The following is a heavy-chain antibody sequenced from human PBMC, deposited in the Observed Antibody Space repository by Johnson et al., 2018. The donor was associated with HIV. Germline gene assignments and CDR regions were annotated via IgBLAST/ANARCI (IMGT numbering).Heavy chain of an antibody. J-gene: IGHJ3*02. Sequence: VQVVESGGGVVQPGRSLRLSCAASGFTFSSYAMHWVRQAPGKGLEWVAVISSDGSNKYFTDSVRGRFTISRDNSKNTLYLQMGSLRAEDMAVYYCARATLGNILWWSGAFDIWGKGTMVTVSS. D-gene: IGHD2-21*01. CDR1: GFTFSSYA. V-gene: IGHV3-30*14. CDR3: ARATLGNILWWSGAFDI. CDR2: ISSDGSNK.